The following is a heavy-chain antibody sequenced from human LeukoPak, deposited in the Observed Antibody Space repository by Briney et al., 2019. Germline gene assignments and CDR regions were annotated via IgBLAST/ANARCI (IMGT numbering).Heavy chain of an antibody. D-gene: IGHD3-10*02. CDR2: IKEDGSLK. V-gene: IGHV3-7*01. Sequence: GGSLTLSCAASGFTFSTYWMTWVRLAPGKGLEWVANIKEDGSLKYYVDSVKGRFTISRDNAKNSLYLQMNSLRAEDTAVYYCAELGITMIGGVWGKGTTVTISS. J-gene: IGHJ6*04. CDR3: AELGITMIGGV. CDR1: GFTFSTYW.